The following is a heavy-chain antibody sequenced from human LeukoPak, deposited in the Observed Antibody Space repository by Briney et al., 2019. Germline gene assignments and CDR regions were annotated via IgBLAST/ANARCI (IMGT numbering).Heavy chain of an antibody. CDR1: GGSISSYY. V-gene: IGHV4-59*01. J-gene: IGHJ3*02. CDR2: IYYSGST. CDR3: ARDSGGTDAFDI. D-gene: IGHD3-10*01. Sequence: KTSETLSLTCTVSGGSISSYYWSWIRQPPGKGLEWIGYIYYSGSTNYNPSLKSRVTISVDTSKNQFSLKLSSVTAADTAVYYCARDSGGTDAFDIWGQGTMVTVSS.